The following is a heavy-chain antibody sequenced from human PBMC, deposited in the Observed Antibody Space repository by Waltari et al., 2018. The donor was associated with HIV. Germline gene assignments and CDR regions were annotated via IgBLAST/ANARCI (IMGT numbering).Heavy chain of an antibody. J-gene: IGHJ4*02. CDR3: ARDYASSVAGTGY. V-gene: IGHV3-7*01. CDR1: GFTFRGYG. Sequence: EVQLVESGGGLVQSGGFLRLSCAASGFTFRGYGMSWVRQVPGKGLGWVANINQNGGDKYYGESVKDRFTIPRDNAKNSLYLQMNSLRAEDTALYYCARDYASSVAGTGYWGQGTLVTVSS. CDR2: INQNGGDK. D-gene: IGHD6-19*01.